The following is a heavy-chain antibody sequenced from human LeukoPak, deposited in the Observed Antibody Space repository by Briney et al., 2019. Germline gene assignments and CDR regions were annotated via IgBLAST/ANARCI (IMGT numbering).Heavy chain of an antibody. CDR3: ARTNLFVFLRGSRSPFDP. Sequence: ASVKVSCKASGYTFTSYGISWVRQAPGQGLEWMGWISAYNGNTNYAQKLQGRVTMTTDTSTSTAYMELRSLRSDDTAVYYCARTNLFVFLRGSRSPFDPWGQGTLVTVSS. CDR1: GYTFTSYG. CDR2: ISAYNGNT. V-gene: IGHV1-18*01. J-gene: IGHJ5*02. D-gene: IGHD3-3*01.